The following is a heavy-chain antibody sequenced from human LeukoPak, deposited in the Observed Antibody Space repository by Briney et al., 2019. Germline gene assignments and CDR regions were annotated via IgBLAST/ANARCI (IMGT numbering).Heavy chain of an antibody. J-gene: IGHJ4*02. V-gene: IGHV4-59*12. CDR1: GAPISRFY. CDR3: ARIDPLGFFDQ. Sequence: SETLSLICTASGAPISRFYWSWVRQPLGKGLEWLGSIFYSGHSNYNASLTSRISMSVDTSKAQFSLELTSVTAADTALYYCARIDPLGFFDQWGPGTLVTVSS. D-gene: IGHD6-25*01. CDR2: IFYSGHS.